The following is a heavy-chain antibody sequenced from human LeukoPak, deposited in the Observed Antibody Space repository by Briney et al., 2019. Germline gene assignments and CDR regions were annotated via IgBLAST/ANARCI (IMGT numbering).Heavy chain of an antibody. Sequence: SETLSLTCTVSGVSISTYYWSWIRRPPGKGLEWIGYIYYSGSTNYNPSLRSRVTISVDTSKNHFSLKLNFVTAADTAVYYCARDLRENDSSGYYAFDIWGQGTMVTVS. CDR1: GVSISTYY. J-gene: IGHJ3*02. V-gene: IGHV4-59*01. D-gene: IGHD3-22*01. CDR3: ARDLRENDSSGYYAFDI. CDR2: IYYSGST.